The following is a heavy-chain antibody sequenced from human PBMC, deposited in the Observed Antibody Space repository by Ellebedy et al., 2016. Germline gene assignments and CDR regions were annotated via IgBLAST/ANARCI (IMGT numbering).Heavy chain of an antibody. J-gene: IGHJ6*02. D-gene: IGHD6-19*01. Sequence: GGSLRLSXAASGFTFSSYGMHWVRQAPGKGLEWVAAISGSGVSTYYADSVKGRFTISRDNSQNTLYLQMNSLRAEDTAVYYCARDELYSSGWRNPYYYYGMDVWGQGTTVTVSS. CDR2: ISGSGVST. CDR3: ARDELYSSGWRNPYYYYGMDV. CDR1: GFTFSSYG. V-gene: IGHV3-23*01.